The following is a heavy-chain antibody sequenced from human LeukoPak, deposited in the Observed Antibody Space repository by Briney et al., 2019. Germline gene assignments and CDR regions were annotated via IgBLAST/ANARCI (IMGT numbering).Heavy chain of an antibody. D-gene: IGHD6-6*01. CDR1: GFTFSSYA. V-gene: IGHV3-23*01. Sequence: PGGSLRLSCAASGFTFSSYAMSWVRQAPGKALEWVSAIGGSGGSTYYADSVKGRFTISRDNSKNTMSLQMNSLRAEDTAVYYCAKGGSSSPYTHFDYWGQGTLVTVSS. CDR3: AKGGSSSPYTHFDY. J-gene: IGHJ4*02. CDR2: IGGSGGST.